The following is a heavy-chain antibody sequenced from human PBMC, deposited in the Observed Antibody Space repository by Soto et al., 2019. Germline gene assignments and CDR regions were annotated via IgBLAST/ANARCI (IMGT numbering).Heavy chain of an antibody. Sequence: QITLNESGPTQVKPRQTLTLTCTFSGFSLTTSGVGVCWIRQSPGKAPEWLALIYWDDDKRSSPSLKSRLTITKDTAKNQVVRTMADLDSADTATYYCAHRVLRTVFGLVTTTAIYFDFWGQGTPVAVSS. CDR2: IYWDDDK. D-gene: IGHD3-3*01. CDR3: AHRVLRTVFGLVTTTAIYFDF. J-gene: IGHJ4*02. CDR1: GFSLTTSGVG. V-gene: IGHV2-5*02.